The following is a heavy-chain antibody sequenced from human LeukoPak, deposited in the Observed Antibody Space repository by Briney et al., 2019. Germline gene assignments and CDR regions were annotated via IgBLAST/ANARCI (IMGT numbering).Heavy chain of an antibody. CDR1: GFTFSSYG. CDR2: IRYDGSNK. V-gene: IGHV3-33*01. D-gene: IGHD3-3*01. Sequence: GGSLRLSCAASGFTFSSYGMHWVRQAPGKGLEWVAVIRYDGSNKYYADSVKGRFTISRDNSKDTLYLQMNSLRAEDTAVYYCARDERIFGSYGMDVWGQGTTVTVSS. CDR3: ARDERIFGSYGMDV. J-gene: IGHJ6*02.